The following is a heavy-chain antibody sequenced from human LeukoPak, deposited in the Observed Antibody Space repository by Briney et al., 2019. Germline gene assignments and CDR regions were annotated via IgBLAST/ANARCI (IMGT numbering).Heavy chain of an antibody. CDR1: GFTFDDYT. CDR2: ISWDGGST. Sequence: GGSLRLSCAASGFTFDDYTMHWVRQAPGKGLEWASLISWDGGSTYYADSVKGRFTNSRNNNKNSLYLQMNSLRTEDTALYYCAKDTSIAARPGAFDIWGQGTMVTVSS. V-gene: IGHV3-43*01. D-gene: IGHD6-6*01. J-gene: IGHJ3*02. CDR3: AKDTSIAARPGAFDI.